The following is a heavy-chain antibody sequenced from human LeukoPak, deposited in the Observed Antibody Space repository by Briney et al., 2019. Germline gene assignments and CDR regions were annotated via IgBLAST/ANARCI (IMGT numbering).Heavy chain of an antibody. V-gene: IGHV4-34*01. CDR1: GGSFSGYY. CDR2: INHSGST. CDR3: ARGYCRDDICQVFPY. D-gene: IGHD2-21*02. J-gene: IGHJ4*02. Sequence: SETLSLTCAVYGGSFSGYYRSWVRQPPGKGLEWIGEINHSGSTNYNPSLKSRVTMSVDTSKNQFSLKMSYVTAADTGVYYCARGYCRDDICQVFPYWGQGTLVTVSS.